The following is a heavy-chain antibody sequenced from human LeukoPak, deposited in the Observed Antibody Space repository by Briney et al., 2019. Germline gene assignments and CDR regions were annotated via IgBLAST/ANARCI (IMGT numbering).Heavy chain of an antibody. CDR2: ISAYNGNT. Sequence: ASVKVSCKASGYTFTSYGISWVRQAPGQGLEWMGWISAYNGNTNYAQKLQGRVTMTTDTSTSTAYMELRSLRSDDTAVYYCARGSHYDFWSGYYPPPSRDAFDIWGQGTMVTVSS. CDR3: ARGSHYDFWSGYYPPPSRDAFDI. V-gene: IGHV1-18*01. D-gene: IGHD3-3*01. J-gene: IGHJ3*02. CDR1: GYTFTSYG.